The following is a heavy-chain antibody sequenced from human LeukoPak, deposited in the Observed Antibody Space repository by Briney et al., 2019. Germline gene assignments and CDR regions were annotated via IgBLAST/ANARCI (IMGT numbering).Heavy chain of an antibody. V-gene: IGHV3-48*03. CDR2: ISSASSTI. CDR1: GFTSSDYE. J-gene: IGHJ5*01. CDR3: ASGESSYCSGGCYFGS. D-gene: IGHD2-21*02. Sequence: GASLRLSCAVSGFTSSDYEMNWAPEAPGKGLERISYISSASSTIYCADSVKRIFTVSRDNTKRSVYPHMNRQRAEDTAMYYCASGESSYCSGGCYFGSGGQGTRVTIFS.